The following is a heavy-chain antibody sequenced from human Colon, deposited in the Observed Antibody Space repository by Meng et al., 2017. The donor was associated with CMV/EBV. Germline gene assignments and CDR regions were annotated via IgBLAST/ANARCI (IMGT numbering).Heavy chain of an antibody. V-gene: IGHV3-9*01. CDR3: AKDRDCTSNSFPNYDMDV. Sequence: GGSLRLSCVASGFTFDEYVMHWVRQAPGKGLEWVSGISWNSGSIGYADSVKGRFTISRDNAKNSVYLQMNSLRVEDTALYFCAKDRDCTSNSFPNYDMDVWGQGTTVTVSS. J-gene: IGHJ6*02. CDR2: ISWNSGSI. D-gene: IGHD2/OR15-2a*01. CDR1: GFTFDEYV.